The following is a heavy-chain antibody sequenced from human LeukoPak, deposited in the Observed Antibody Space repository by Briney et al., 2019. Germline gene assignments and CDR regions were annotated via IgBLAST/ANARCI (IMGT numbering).Heavy chain of an antibody. V-gene: IGHV3-23*01. D-gene: IGHD1-26*01. J-gene: IGHJ4*02. Sequence: PGGSLRLSCAASGFTFSSYAMSWVRQAPGKGLEWVSGISGSGGSTYYADSVKGRFTISRDNSKNTLYLQMNSLRAEDTAVYYCARDLPSSGSYLYWGQGTLVTVSS. CDR2: ISGSGGST. CDR1: GFTFSSYA. CDR3: ARDLPSSGSYLY.